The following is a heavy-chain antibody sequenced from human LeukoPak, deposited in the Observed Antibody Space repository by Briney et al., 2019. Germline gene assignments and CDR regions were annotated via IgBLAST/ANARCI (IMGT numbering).Heavy chain of an antibody. D-gene: IGHD2-2*01. CDR1: GYTFTSYD. V-gene: IGHV1-8*03. CDR2: MNPSSGNT. Sequence: GASVKVSCKASGYTFTSYDINWVRQATGQGLEWMGWMNPSSGNTGYAQKFQGRVTITRNTSISTAYMELSSLRSEDTAVYYCAFTAAMGWFDPWGQGTLVTVSS. CDR3: AFTAAMGWFDP. J-gene: IGHJ5*02.